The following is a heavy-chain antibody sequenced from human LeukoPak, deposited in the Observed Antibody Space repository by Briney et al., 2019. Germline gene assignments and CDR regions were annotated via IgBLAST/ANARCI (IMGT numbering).Heavy chain of an antibody. CDR3: AKRGVVVRVFLVGFHKEAYYFDS. CDR1: GITLSNYG. Sequence: GGSLRLSCGVSGITLSNYGMSWVRQAPGKGLEWVAGLSGSAGGTNYADSVKGRFTISRDNSKNALFLQMDRLRAEDTAVYFCAKRGVVVRVFLVGFHKEAYYFDSWGQGAQVTVSS. D-gene: IGHD3-16*02. J-gene: IGHJ4*02. V-gene: IGHV3-23*01. CDR2: LSGSAGGT.